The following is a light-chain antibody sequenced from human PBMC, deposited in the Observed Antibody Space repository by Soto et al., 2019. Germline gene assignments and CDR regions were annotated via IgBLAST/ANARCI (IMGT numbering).Light chain of an antibody. CDR2: AAS. CDR3: HQYGSSISWT. V-gene: IGKV3-20*01. Sequence: EVVLTQSPGTVSLSPGERATLSCRASQSVTSNYLAWYQQKPGQAPRLLIYAASSRATGIPDRFSGSGSGTDFTLSISRLEPEDFQVYDCHQYGSSISWTFGQGTKVVIK. CDR1: QSVTSNY. J-gene: IGKJ1*01.